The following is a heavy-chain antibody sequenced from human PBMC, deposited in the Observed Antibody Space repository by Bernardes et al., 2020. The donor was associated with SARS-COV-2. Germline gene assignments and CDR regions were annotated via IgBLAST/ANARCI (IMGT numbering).Heavy chain of an antibody. J-gene: IGHJ5*02. Sequence: SETLSLTCAVSDDAISSGSFYWSWIRQPAGKGLEWVGRISASGSTNYNPSLKSRVTISVDTSKNQFSLKLSSVTAADTAVYYCARCTRRIAAAGTIQTWFDPWGQGTLVTVSS. CDR2: ISASGST. CDR3: ARCTRRIAAAGTIQTWFDP. V-gene: IGHV4-61*02. D-gene: IGHD6-13*01. CDR1: DDAISSGSFY.